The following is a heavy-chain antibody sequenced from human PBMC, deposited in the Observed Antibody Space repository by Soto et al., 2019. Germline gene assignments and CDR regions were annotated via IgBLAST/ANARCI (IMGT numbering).Heavy chain of an antibody. V-gene: IGHV1-3*01. CDR3: ARGVENIVVVLDVFGYYGTDV. D-gene: IGHD2-2*01. Sequence: ASVKVSCKASGYSVTSYAIYWVRQAPGQRLEWMGWINAGNGNTKYSQKLQGRVTFTGDTSASTAHMELSSLRSEDTAVYFCARGVENIVVVLDVFGYYGTDVCVKGTTVTLSS. J-gene: IGHJ6*04. CDR1: GYSVTSYA. CDR2: INAGNGNT.